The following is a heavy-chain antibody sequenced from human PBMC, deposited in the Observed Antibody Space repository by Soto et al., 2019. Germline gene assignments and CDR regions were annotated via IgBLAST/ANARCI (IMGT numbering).Heavy chain of an antibody. CDR1: GFTFGTYA. D-gene: IGHD1-26*01. J-gene: IGHJ4*02. Sequence: EVQVLESGGGLVQPGGSLRLSCAVSGFTFGTYAMSWVRQAPGKGLEWVSVISYSGGSTYYADSVKGRFAISRDNFKNTVYLQMNSLRADDTALYYCTKELYSGACSKTAGNWGQGTLVTGSS. CDR3: TKELYSGACSKTAGN. CDR2: ISYSGGST. V-gene: IGHV3-23*01.